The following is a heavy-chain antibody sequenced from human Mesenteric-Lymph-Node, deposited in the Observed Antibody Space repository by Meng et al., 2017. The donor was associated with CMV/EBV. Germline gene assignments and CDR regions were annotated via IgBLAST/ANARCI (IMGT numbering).Heavy chain of an antibody. J-gene: IGHJ4*02. CDR1: GFTFKIYW. V-gene: IGHV3-74*01. CDR3: ARGGGLGYYYDSSGYFY. D-gene: IGHD3-22*01. Sequence: GESLKISCVASGFTFKIYWMHWVRQAPGKGLVWVSRINTDGSTTTYADSVKGRFTISRDDAKNSLYLQMNSLRAEDTAVYYCARGGGLGYYYDSSGYFYWGQGTLVTVSS. CDR2: INTDGSTT.